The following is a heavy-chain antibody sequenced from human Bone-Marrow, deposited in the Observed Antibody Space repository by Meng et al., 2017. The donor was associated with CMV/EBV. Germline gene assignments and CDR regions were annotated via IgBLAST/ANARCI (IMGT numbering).Heavy chain of an antibody. J-gene: IGHJ4*02. D-gene: IGHD2-2*01. CDR3: ARRAQYCSSTSCYAMGDY. CDR2: ISAYNGNT. Sequence: ASVKVSCKASGYTFTSYGISWVRQAPGQGLEWMGWISAYNGNTNYAQKLQGRVIMTTDTSPSTAYMELRSLRSDDTAVYYCARRAQYCSSTSCYAMGDYWGQGTLVTVSS. V-gene: IGHV1-18*01. CDR1: GYTFTSYG.